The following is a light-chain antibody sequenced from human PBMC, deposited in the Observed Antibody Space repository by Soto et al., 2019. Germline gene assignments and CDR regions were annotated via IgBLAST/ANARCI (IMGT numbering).Light chain of an antibody. CDR3: QQSYSRPPT. CDR1: QSISSH. Sequence: IQMTQSPSSLSVSVEDRVTITCRASQSISSHLNWYQQKPGKAPKLLIFAASSLQSGVPSRFSGGRSGPDFTLTINSLQPEDFATYYCQQSYSRPPTFGQR. J-gene: IGKJ1*01. CDR2: AAS. V-gene: IGKV1-39*01.